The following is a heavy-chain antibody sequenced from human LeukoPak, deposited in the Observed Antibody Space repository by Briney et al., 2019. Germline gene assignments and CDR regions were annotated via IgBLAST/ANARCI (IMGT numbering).Heavy chain of an antibody. CDR3: ASSEQNIVVVPAAANFDY. Sequence: TGGSLRLSCPASGFTFSSYAMSWVRQAPGKGLEWVSAISGSGGSTYYADSVKGRFTISRDNSKNTLYLQMNSLRAEDTAVYYCASSEQNIVVVPAAANFDYWGQGTLSPSPQ. CDR1: GFTFSSYA. D-gene: IGHD2-2*01. CDR2: ISGSGGST. V-gene: IGHV3-23*01. J-gene: IGHJ4*02.